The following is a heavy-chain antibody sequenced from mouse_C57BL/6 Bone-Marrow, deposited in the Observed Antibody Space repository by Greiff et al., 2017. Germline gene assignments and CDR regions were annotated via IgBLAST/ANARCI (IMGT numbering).Heavy chain of an antibody. D-gene: IGHD4-1*01. Sequence: QVQLQQPGAELVKPGASVKMSCKASGYTFTSYWITWVKPRPGQGLEWIGDIYPTSGRTNYNEKFKSKAILTVDTSSNTAYMQLSSLTCEDSAVFYWARSGPLGRSFDYWGQGTTLTVSS. CDR2: IYPTSGRT. CDR3: ARSGPLGRSFDY. J-gene: IGHJ2*01. V-gene: IGHV1-55*01. CDR1: GYTFTSYW.